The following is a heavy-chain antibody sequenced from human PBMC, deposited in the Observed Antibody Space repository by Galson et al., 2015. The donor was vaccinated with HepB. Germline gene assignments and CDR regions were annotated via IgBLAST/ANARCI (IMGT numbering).Heavy chain of an antibody. CDR3: ARQVGYGSWYFDL. V-gene: IGHV4-39*01. CDR1: GASIRSEGHW. Sequence: ETLSLTCTVSGASIRSEGHWWGWIRQPPGEGLEWMGSIFYSGITHYNPSLKSRVTMSVDTSKNHFSLNLSSMTAADTAVYYCARQVGYGSWYFDLWGRDILVTVSS. D-gene: IGHD5-12*01. CDR2: IFYSGIT. J-gene: IGHJ2*01.